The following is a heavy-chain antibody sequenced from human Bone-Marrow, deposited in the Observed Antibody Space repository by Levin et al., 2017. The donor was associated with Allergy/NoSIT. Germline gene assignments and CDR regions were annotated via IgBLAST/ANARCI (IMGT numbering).Heavy chain of an antibody. V-gene: IGHV3-30*18. D-gene: IGHD1-26*01. CDR1: GFTFSSYG. J-gene: IGHJ3*02. Sequence: PGGSLRLSCAASGFTFSSYGIDWVRQAPGKGLEWVAVISYDGRNQYYADSVKGRFTISRDNSKNTLYLQMNSLSAEDTAVYYCAKEIFGSPTPHDTFDIWGQGTMVTVSS. CDR3: AKEIFGSPTPHDTFDI. CDR2: ISYDGRNQ.